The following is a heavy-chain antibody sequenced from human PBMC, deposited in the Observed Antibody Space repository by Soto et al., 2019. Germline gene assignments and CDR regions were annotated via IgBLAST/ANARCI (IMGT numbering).Heavy chain of an antibody. J-gene: IGHJ4*02. D-gene: IGHD3-10*01. Sequence: QVQLVQSGAEVKKPGSSVKVSCKASGGIFSTYAFSWLRQAPGQGLECMGGIIPLFGTPNYAQRFQGRVTITADESTSTAYMERSRLRSEDTAVYYCARDRDDYGSGNYYNRIDFWGQGTLVTVSS. CDR3: ARDRDDYGSGNYYNRIDF. V-gene: IGHV1-69*01. CDR1: GGIFSTYA. CDR2: IIPLFGTP.